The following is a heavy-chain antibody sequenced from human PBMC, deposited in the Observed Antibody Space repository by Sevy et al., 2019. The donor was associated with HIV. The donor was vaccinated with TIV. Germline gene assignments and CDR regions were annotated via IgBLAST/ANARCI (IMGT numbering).Heavy chain of an antibody. CDR3: ARRISTGWYPNWFDP. J-gene: IGHJ5*02. Sequence: GGSLRLSCTASGFTFNKYWMSWLRQAPGKGLEWVANIKQDGNEKYYVDSVKGRFTISRDNAKNSLYLEMNSLRAEDTAVYYCARRISTGWYPNWFDPWGQGTLVTVSS. D-gene: IGHD6-19*01. V-gene: IGHV3-7*01. CDR1: GFTFNKYW. CDR2: IKQDGNEK.